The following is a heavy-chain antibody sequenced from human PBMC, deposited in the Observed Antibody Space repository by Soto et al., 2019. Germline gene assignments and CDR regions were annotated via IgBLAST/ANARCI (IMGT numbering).Heavy chain of an antibody. Sequence: HPGGSLRLSCAASGFTFSSYAMHWVRQAPGKGLEWVSFISYDGSNKYYADSVKGRFTISRDNSKNTLYLEMNSLRAEDTAVYYCARARRTESHYDSSGYTAEYFQYWGQGTLVTVSS. D-gene: IGHD3-22*01. CDR2: ISYDGSNK. J-gene: IGHJ1*01. CDR1: GFTFSSYA. V-gene: IGHV3-30-3*01. CDR3: ARARRTESHYDSSGYTAEYFQY.